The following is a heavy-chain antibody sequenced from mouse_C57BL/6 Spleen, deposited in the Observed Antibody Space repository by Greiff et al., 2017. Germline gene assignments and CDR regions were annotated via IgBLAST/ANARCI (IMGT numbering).Heavy chain of an antibody. J-gene: IGHJ2*01. CDR3: ARATGTRYFDY. V-gene: IGHV1-82*01. Sequence: QVQLQQSGPELVKPGASVKISCKASGYAFSSSWMNWVKQRPGKGLEWIGRIYPGDGDTNYNGKFKGKATLTADKSSSTAYMQLSSLTSEDSAVYFCARATGTRYFDYWGQGTTRTVSS. CDR1: GYAFSSSW. CDR2: IYPGDGDT. D-gene: IGHD4-1*02.